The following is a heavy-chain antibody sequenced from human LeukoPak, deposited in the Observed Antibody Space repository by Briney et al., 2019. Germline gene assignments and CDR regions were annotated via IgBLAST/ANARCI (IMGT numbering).Heavy chain of an antibody. V-gene: IGHV1-69*04. Sequence: APVKVSCKASGGTFSSYTISWVRQAPGQGLEWMGRIIPILGIANYAQKFQGRVTITADKSTSTAYMELSSLRSEDTAVYYCAREIVGAKKANLDYWGQGTLVTVSS. CDR2: IIPILGIA. CDR1: GGTFSSYT. J-gene: IGHJ4*02. D-gene: IGHD1-26*01. CDR3: AREIVGAKKANLDY.